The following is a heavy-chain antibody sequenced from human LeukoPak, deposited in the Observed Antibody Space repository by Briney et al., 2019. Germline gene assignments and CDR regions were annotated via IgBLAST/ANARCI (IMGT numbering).Heavy chain of an antibody. CDR1: GGSFSGYY. CDR3: ALGGSSSWYGADY. Sequence: SETLSLTCAVYGGSFSGYYWSWIRQPPGKGLEWIGEINHSGSTNYDPYLKCRVTISVDTSKNQFSLKLSSVTAADTAVYYCALGGSSSWYGADYWGQGTLVTVSS. CDR2: INHSGST. J-gene: IGHJ4*02. D-gene: IGHD6-13*01. V-gene: IGHV4-34*01.